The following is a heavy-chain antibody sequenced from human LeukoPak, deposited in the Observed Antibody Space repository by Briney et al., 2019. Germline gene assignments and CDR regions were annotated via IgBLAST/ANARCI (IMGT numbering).Heavy chain of an antibody. D-gene: IGHD3-22*01. V-gene: IGHV4-34*01. Sequence: PSETLSLTCAVYGGSFSGYYWSWIRQPPGKGLEWIGEINHSGSTNYNPSLKSRVTISVDTSKNQFSLKLSSVTAADTAVYYCARAPRRSITMIVMLRGYYFDYWGQGTLVTVSS. CDR1: GGSFSGYY. CDR2: INHSGST. J-gene: IGHJ4*02. CDR3: ARAPRRSITMIVMLRGYYFDY.